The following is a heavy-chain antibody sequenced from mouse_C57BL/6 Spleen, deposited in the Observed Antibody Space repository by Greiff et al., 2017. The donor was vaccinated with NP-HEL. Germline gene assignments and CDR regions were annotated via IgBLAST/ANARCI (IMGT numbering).Heavy chain of an antibody. D-gene: IGHD1-1*01. CDR3: ARPHYYGSSYDAMDY. V-gene: IGHV5-17*01. J-gene: IGHJ4*01. Sequence: EVQLVESGGGLVKPGGSLKLSCAASGFTFSDYGMHWVRQAPEKGLEWVAYISSGSSTIYYADTVKGRFTISRDNAKNTLFLQMTSLRSEDTAMYYCARPHYYGSSYDAMDYWGQGTSVTVSS. CDR2: ISSGSSTI. CDR1: GFTFSDYG.